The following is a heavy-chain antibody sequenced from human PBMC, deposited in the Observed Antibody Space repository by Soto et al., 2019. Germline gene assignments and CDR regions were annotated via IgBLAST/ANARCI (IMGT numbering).Heavy chain of an antibody. V-gene: IGHV4-34*01. J-gene: IGHJ4*02. CDR1: GGSFSGYY. D-gene: IGHD3-16*02. CDR3: ARGTDVWGSYRYTNY. CDR2: INHSGST. Sequence: VQLQQWGAGLLKPSETLSLTCAVYGGSFSGYYWSWIRQPPGKGLEWIGEINHSGSTNYNPSLKSRVTISVDTSKNQFSLKLSSVTAADTAVYYCARGTDVWGSYRYTNYWGQGTLVTVSS.